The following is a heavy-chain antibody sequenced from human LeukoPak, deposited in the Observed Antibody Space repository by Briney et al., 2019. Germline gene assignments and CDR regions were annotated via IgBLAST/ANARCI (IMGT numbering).Heavy chain of an antibody. V-gene: IGHV4-59*01. CDR1: GGSITGYY. J-gene: IGHJ4*02. D-gene: IGHD4-17*01. CDR2: IYYSGST. CDR3: ARVDYGDLGYFDY. Sequence: SETLSLTCTVSGGSITGYYWNWIRQPPGKGLEWIGYIYYSGSTNYNPSLKSRVTISVDTSKNQFSLKLNSVTAADTAVYYCARVDYGDLGYFDYWGQGTLVTASS.